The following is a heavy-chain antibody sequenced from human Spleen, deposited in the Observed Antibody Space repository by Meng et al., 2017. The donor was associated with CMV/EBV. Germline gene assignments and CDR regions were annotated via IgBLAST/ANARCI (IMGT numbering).Heavy chain of an antibody. CDR3: ARGRGKEWLLFDY. V-gene: IGHV1-2*02. J-gene: IGHJ4*02. CDR1: GYTFTGYY. D-gene: IGHD3-3*01. CDR2: INPNSGGT. Sequence: ASVKVSCKASGYTFTGYYMHWVRQAPGQGLEWMGWINPNSGGTNYAQKFQGRVTMTRDTSISTAHMELSRLRSDDTAVYYCARGRGKEWLLFDYWGQGTLVTVSS.